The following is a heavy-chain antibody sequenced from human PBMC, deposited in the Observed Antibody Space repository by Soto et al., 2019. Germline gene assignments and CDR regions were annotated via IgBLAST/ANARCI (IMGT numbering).Heavy chain of an antibody. CDR1: GFTLSSYW. V-gene: IGHV3-74*02. CDR2: INTDGSAT. CDR3: VRGYSDY. D-gene: IGHD6-13*01. J-gene: IGHJ4*02. Sequence: VQLVDSGGGVVKPGGSLRLSCTTSGFTLSSYWMHWVRQVPGQGLVWVSRINTDGSATNYADSVKGRFTMSRDNARNTMYLQMNSLRAEDTAVYYCVRGYSDYWGQGTLVTVSS.